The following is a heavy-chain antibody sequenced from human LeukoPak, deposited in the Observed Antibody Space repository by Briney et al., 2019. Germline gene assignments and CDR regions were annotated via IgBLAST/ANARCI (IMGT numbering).Heavy chain of an antibody. V-gene: IGHV3-48*04. Sequence: PGRSLRLSCAASGFGFSSYSMNWVRQAPGKGLEWVSYISSSSSTIYYADSVKGRFTISRDNAKNSLYLQMNSLRAEDTAVYYCAKVGSSGIDYWGQGTLVTVS. D-gene: IGHD6-6*01. CDR1: GFGFSSYS. J-gene: IGHJ4*02. CDR3: AKVGSSGIDY. CDR2: ISSSSSTI.